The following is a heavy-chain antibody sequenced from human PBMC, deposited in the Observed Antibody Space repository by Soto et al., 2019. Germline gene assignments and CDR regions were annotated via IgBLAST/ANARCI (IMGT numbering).Heavy chain of an antibody. V-gene: IGHV4-34*01. Sequence: QVQLQQWGAGLLKPSETLSLTCAVYGGSFSGYYWSGIRQPQGKGLEWIGEINHSGSTNYNPSLKSRVTISVDTSKNQFSLKLSSVTAADTAVYYCAESPSYISLGGGAFDIWGQGTMVTVSS. CDR1: GGSFSGYY. D-gene: IGHD6-6*01. J-gene: IGHJ3*02. CDR2: INHSGST. CDR3: AESPSYISLGGGAFDI.